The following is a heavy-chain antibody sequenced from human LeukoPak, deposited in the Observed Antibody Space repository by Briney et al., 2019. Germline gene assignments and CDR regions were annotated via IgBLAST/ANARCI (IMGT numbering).Heavy chain of an antibody. V-gene: IGHV1-69*05. CDR3: ARDGGDGVPYAFDI. D-gene: IGHD3-16*01. J-gene: IGHJ3*02. CDR2: IIPIFGTA. Sequence: ASVKVSCKASGGTFSSYAISWVRQAPGQGLEWMGGIIPIFGTANYAQKFQGRVTITTDESTSTAYMELSSLRSEDTAVYYCARDGGDGVPYAFDIWGQGTMVTVSS. CDR1: GGTFSSYA.